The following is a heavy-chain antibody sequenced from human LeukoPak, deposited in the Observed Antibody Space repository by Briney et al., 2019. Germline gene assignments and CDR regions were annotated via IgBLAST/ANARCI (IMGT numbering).Heavy chain of an antibody. CDR2: INTFGTTA. V-gene: IGHV3-74*01. D-gene: IGHD5-24*01. CDR3: VRDNAYKFDY. Sequence: GGSLRLSCAVSGFTFSSYWMNWVRQVPGKGLVWVSHINTFGTTATYADSVKGRFTISRDNANNTLYLQMNGLRVEDTAVYYCVRDNAYKFDYWGQGTLVTVPS. CDR1: GFTFSSYW. J-gene: IGHJ4*02.